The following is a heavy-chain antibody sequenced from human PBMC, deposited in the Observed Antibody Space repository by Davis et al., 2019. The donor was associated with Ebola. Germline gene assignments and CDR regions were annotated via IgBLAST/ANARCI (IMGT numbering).Heavy chain of an antibody. Sequence: GESLKISCAASGFTFSSYSMNWVRQAPGKGLEWVSTISGSGGTPYSADSVKGRFTISRDNSKNTLYLQMNSLRAGDTAIYYCAKGLGLIHPYGMDVWGQGTTVTVSS. J-gene: IGHJ6*02. D-gene: IGHD3-16*01. CDR3: AKGLGLIHPYGMDV. V-gene: IGHV3-23*01. CDR1: GFTFSSYS. CDR2: ISGSGGTP.